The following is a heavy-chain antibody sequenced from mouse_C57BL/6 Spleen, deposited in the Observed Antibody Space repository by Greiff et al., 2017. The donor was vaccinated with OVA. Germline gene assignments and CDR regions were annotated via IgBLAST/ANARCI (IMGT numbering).Heavy chain of an antibody. D-gene: IGHD1-1*01. CDR1: GFTFTSYS. V-gene: IGHV1-61*01. J-gene: IGHJ3*01. Sequence: QVQLMQPGAELVRPGSSVKLSCQASGFTFTSYSMDWVQQRPGQILDWIGNIYPSDSVTNYNQTFKGKATLTVDKSSSTAYMELSSLTSEDSAVYYCARREDGSTFADWGQGTPVTVSA. CDR3: ARREDGSTFAD. CDR2: IYPSDSVT.